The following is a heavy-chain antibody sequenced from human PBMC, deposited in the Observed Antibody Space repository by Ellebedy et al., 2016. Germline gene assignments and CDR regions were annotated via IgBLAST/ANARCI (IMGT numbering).Heavy chain of an antibody. D-gene: IGHD3-10*01. CDR1: GFTFDDYA. J-gene: IGHJ6*02. Sequence: GGSLRLSXAASGFTFDDYAMHRVRQAPGKGLEWVSGISWNSGSIGYADSVKGRFTISRDNAKNSLYLQMNSLRAEDTALYYCAKDMRGSGSQPYYYYYGMDVWGQGTTVTVSS. CDR3: AKDMRGSGSQPYYYYYGMDV. CDR2: ISWNSGSI. V-gene: IGHV3-9*01.